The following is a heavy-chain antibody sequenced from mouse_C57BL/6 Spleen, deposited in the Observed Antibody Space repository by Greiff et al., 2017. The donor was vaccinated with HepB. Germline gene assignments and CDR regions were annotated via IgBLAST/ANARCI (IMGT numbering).Heavy chain of an antibody. V-gene: IGHV1-55*01. Sequence: QVHVKQPGAELVKPGASVKMSCKASGYTFTSYWITWVKQRPGQGLEWIGDIYPGSGSTNYNEKFKSKATLTVDTSSSTAYMQLSSLTSEDSAVYYCARNYLPFYWYFDVWGTGTTVTVSS. CDR1: GYTFTSYW. CDR2: IYPGSGST. D-gene: IGHD1-1*01. CDR3: ARNYLPFYWYFDV. J-gene: IGHJ1*03.